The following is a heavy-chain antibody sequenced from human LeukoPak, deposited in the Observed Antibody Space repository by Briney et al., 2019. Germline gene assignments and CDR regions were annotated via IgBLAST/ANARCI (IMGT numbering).Heavy chain of an antibody. CDR1: GGSFSGYY. Sequence: SETLSLTCAVYGGSFSGYYWSWIRQPPGKGLEWIGEINHSGSTNYNPSLKSRVTISVDTSKNQFSLKLSSVTAADTAVYYCARGPEDTAMVNDAFDIWGQGTMVTVSS. V-gene: IGHV4-34*01. CDR2: INHSGST. CDR3: ARGPEDTAMVNDAFDI. D-gene: IGHD5-18*01. J-gene: IGHJ3*02.